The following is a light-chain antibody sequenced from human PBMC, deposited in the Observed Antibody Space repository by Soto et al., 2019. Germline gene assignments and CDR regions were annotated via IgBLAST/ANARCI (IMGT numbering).Light chain of an antibody. CDR3: ETWDSNTRV. J-gene: IGLJ3*02. CDR2: LEGSGTY. Sequence: QPVLTQSSSASASLGSSVKLTCTLSSGHSSYIIAWHQQEPGKAPRYLMNLEGSGTYNKGSGVPDRFSGSSSGADRYLTISHLQFEDEADYCGETWDSNTRVFGGGTKLTVL. V-gene: IGLV4-60*02. CDR1: SGHSSYI.